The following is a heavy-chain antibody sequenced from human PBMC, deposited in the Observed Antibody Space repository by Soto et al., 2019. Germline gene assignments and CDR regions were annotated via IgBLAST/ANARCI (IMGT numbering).Heavy chain of an antibody. D-gene: IGHD6-13*01. CDR1: VGSISSSSYS. CDR3: ARQKQQLRLRPFDP. Sequence: SETLSLTCTFSVGSISSSSYSWGWIRQPPGKGLEWIGSIYYSGSTYYNPSLKSRVTISVDTSKNQFSLELSSVTAADTAVYYCARQKQQLRLRPFDPWGQGTMVTVSS. CDR2: IYYSGST. J-gene: IGHJ5*02. V-gene: IGHV4-39*01.